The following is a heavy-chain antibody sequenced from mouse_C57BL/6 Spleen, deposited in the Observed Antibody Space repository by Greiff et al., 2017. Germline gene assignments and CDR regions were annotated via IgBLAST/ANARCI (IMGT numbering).Heavy chain of an antibody. J-gene: IGHJ3*01. CDR3: ATGPLPPLAY. D-gene: IGHD2-10*01. CDR2: IDPSDSYT. V-gene: IGHV1-50*01. CDR1: GYTFTSYW. Sequence: VQLQQSGAELVKPGASVKLSCKASGYTFTSYWMQWVKQRPGQGLEWIGEIDPSDSYTNYNQKFKGKATLTVDTSSSTAYMQLSSLTSEDSAVYYCATGPLPPLAYWGQGTLVTVSA.